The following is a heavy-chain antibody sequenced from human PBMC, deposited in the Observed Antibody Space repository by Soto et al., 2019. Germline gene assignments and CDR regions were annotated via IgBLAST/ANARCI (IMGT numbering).Heavy chain of an antibody. J-gene: IGHJ4*02. CDR1: GGSFRSGGYS. CDR2: VYHTGRT. Sequence: SETLSLTCTVSGGSFRSGGYSWSWIRQPPGKGLEWIGYVYHTGRTSYNPSLKSRVSISMDTSKNQFSLNLDSVTAADTAVYFCARDFAYFDSWGQGTLVTVSS. V-gene: IGHV4-61*08. CDR3: ARDFAYFDS. D-gene: IGHD3-3*01.